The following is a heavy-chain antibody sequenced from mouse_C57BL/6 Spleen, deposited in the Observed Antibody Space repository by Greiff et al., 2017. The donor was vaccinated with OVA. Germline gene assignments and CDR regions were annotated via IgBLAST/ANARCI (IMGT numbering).Heavy chain of an antibody. Sequence: EVQLQQSGPELVKPGASVKMSCKASGYTFTDYNMHWVKQSHGKSLEWIGYINPNYGGTSYNQKFKGKATLTVTKSSSTAYMELRSLTSEDSAVYYCARDYYYGSSYWYFDVWGTGTTVTVSS. J-gene: IGHJ1*03. V-gene: IGHV1-22*01. CDR3: ARDYYYGSSYWYFDV. D-gene: IGHD1-1*01. CDR1: GYTFTDYN. CDR2: INPNYGGT.